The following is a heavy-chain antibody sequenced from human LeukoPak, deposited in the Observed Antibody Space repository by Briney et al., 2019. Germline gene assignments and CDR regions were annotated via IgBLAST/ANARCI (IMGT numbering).Heavy chain of an antibody. J-gene: IGHJ4*02. CDR3: AKGTGRWLQEDDFDY. CDR1: GFTFSSYA. D-gene: IGHD5-24*01. CDR2: ISYDGSNK. Sequence: PGGSLRLSCAASGFTFSSYAMHWVRQAPGKGLEWVAVISYDGSNKYYADSVKGRFTISRDNSKNTLYLQMNNLRAEDTAVYYCAKGTGRWLQEDDFDYWGQGTLVTVSS. V-gene: IGHV3-30*04.